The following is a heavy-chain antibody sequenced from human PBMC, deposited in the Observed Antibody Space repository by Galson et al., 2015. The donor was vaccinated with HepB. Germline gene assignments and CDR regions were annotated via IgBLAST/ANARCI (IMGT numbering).Heavy chain of an antibody. Sequence: SLRLSCAASGFTFSGAWMSWVRQAPGKGLEWVGRIKPTGDGGATDYPAPVKGRFTISRGDSKKTLYLQLNSLKTEDTAVYYCVWEWESLYYWGQGTLVTVSS. V-gene: IGHV3-15*01. J-gene: IGHJ4*02. CDR1: GFTFSGAW. CDR2: IKPTGDGGAT. D-gene: IGHD1-26*01. CDR3: VWEWESLYY.